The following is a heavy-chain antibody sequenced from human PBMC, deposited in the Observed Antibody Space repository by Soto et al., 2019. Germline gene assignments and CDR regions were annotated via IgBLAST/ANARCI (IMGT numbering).Heavy chain of an antibody. CDR3: AISQDRGGRTTFIY. V-gene: IGHV3-9*01. CDR2: INWKSDI. D-gene: IGHD3-16*01. Sequence: PGGSLRLSFAVSGFTFDDNAMNWVRQAPEKGLEWVSGINWKSDIGYADSVKGRFTISRDNAENSLYLQMNSLRAEDTALYYCAISQDRGGRTTFIYWGQGTQVTVSS. CDR1: GFTFDDNA. J-gene: IGHJ4*02.